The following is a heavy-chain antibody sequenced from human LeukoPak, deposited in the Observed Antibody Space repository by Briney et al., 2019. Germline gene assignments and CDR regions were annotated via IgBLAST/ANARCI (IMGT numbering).Heavy chain of an antibody. CDR1: GFTLSSYE. Sequence: PGGSLRLSCTVSGFTLSSYEMSWLRQAPGKGLEWVSVIYSGGSTYYADSVKGRFTISRDNSKNTLYLQMNSLRAEDTAVYYCARTYPSYYDSSGYYEGFDYWGQGTLVTVSS. J-gene: IGHJ4*02. CDR3: ARTYPSYYDSSGYYEGFDY. CDR2: IYSGGST. V-gene: IGHV3-66*01. D-gene: IGHD3-22*01.